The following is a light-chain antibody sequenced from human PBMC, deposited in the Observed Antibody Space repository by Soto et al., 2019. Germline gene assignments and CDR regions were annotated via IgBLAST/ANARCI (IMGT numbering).Light chain of an antibody. V-gene: IGKV1-5*03. CDR1: QTMTNW. CDR2: KLS. CDR3: QLDNSHSPWT. J-gene: IGKJ1*01. Sequence: DIQLTQSPSTLSASVGDRVTITCRASQTMTNWLAWYQQKPGKAPNILIYKLSTLESGVPSRFSGGGSGTEFTLTISSRQPEDFAAYFCQLDNSHSPWTVGKATKLEFK.